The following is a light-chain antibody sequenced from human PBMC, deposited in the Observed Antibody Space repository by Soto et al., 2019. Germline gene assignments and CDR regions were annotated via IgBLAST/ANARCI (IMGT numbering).Light chain of an antibody. CDR3: QQYNTYST. Sequence: DIQMTQSPSTLSASVGDRVTITCRASQGINTWLAWYLQRPGRAPKLLIYDASSLQSGVPSRFSGSGSATEFTLTISSLQPDDSAIYYCQQYNTYSTVGQGTKVEIK. V-gene: IGKV1-5*01. J-gene: IGKJ1*01. CDR1: QGINTW. CDR2: DAS.